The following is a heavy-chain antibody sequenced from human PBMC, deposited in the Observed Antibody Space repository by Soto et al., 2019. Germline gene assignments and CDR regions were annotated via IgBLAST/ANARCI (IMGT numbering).Heavy chain of an antibody. D-gene: IGHD3-22*01. Sequence: ASVKVSCKASGYTFDTYAISWVRQAPGQGLEWMGWVSTYTGNTKYAQNLQDRVTMTTDTSTSTAFMELRSLTSDDTAVYFCARARESIYYDSSGFYFDYWGQGTPVTVSS. V-gene: IGHV1-18*01. CDR3: ARARESIYYDSSGFYFDY. J-gene: IGHJ4*02. CDR2: VSTYTGNT. CDR1: GYTFDTYA.